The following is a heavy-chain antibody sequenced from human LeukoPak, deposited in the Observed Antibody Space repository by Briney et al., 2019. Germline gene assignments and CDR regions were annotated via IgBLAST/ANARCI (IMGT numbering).Heavy chain of an antibody. D-gene: IGHD2-21*02. CDR3: ARLDCGGDCFVDY. J-gene: IGHJ4*02. CDR1: GASFTSNY. V-gene: IGHV4-59*08. Sequence: PSETLSLTCTVSGASFTSNYWSWIRQPPGKGLEWIGCIYYSGTTTYNPSLERRVTMSVDMSKTQVSLRLNSVTATDTAMYYCARLDCGGDCFVDYWGQGTLVTVSS. CDR2: IYYSGTT.